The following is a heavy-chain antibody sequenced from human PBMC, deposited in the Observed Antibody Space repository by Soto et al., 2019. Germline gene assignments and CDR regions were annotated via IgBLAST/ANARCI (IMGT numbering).Heavy chain of an antibody. J-gene: IGHJ4*02. CDR3: ARDKGSKAWYYFFDF. CDR2: ISAYNGNT. CDR1: GYTFTTYG. D-gene: IGHD1-26*01. Sequence: ASVKVSCKASGYTFTTYGIAWVRQAPGQGLEWLGWISAYNGNTNYAQRFQGRVTMTTETSTNTAYMEVRSLRSDDTAVCYCARDKGSKAWYYFFDFWGQGTLVTVSS. V-gene: IGHV1-18*01.